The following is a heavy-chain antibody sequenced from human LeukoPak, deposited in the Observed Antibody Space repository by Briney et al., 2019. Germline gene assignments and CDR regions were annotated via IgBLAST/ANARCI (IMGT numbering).Heavy chain of an antibody. D-gene: IGHD2-2*02. J-gene: IGHJ4*02. CDR3: VRYCSSTTCYTRAVDY. V-gene: IGHV4-38-2*02. CDR1: GYSITSGYN. CDR2: IYNSGSA. Sequence: SETLSLTCTVSGYSITSGYNWAWIRQPPGKVLEWIGSIYNSGSAYYNPSLKSRVTIPVDTSKNQFSLKLSSVTAADTAVYYCVRYCSSTTCYTRAVDYWGQGTLVTVSS.